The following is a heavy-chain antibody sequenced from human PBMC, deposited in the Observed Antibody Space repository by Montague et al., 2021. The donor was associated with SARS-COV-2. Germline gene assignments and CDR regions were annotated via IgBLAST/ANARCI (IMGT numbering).Heavy chain of an antibody. V-gene: IGHV4-59*01. CDR2: ISEIGST. J-gene: IGHJ4*02. D-gene: IGHD5-12*01. Sequence: SETLSLTCTVSGGSINNYYWGWIRQPPGKALEYIAYISEIGSTNRNPALKSRVTISVDPSRNQFYLDVNSVIAADTAVYYCARLQGGRRLIDYWGQGTLVTVPP. CDR3: ARLQGGRRLIDY. CDR1: GGSINNYY.